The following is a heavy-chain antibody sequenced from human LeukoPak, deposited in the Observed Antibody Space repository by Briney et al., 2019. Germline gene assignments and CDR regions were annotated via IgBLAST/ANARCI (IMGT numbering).Heavy chain of an antibody. D-gene: IGHD6-19*01. CDR1: GFTFTKYG. CDR3: ARDPTNTSGRYVRFDY. V-gene: IGHV1-18*01. J-gene: IGHJ4*02. Sequence: GASVKVFCRASGFTFTKYGISWVRQAPGQGLEWMGWISAYNGDTHYAQNLQGRVTMTTDTSTSTAYVELRSLRSDDTAVYYCARDPTNTSGRYVRFDYWGQGTLVTVSS. CDR2: ISAYNGDT.